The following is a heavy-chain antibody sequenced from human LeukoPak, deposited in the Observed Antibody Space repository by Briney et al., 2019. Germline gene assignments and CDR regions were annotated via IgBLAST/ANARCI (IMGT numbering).Heavy chain of an antibody. Sequence: GGSLRLPCAASGFTFSSYAMSWVRQAPGKGLEWVSGISGSGGSTVYADSVKGRFTISRDNAKNSLYLQMNSLRAEDTAVYYCARSVRGVFDIWGQGTMVTVSS. D-gene: IGHD3-10*01. CDR1: GFTFSSYA. V-gene: IGHV3-23*01. CDR2: ISGSGGST. CDR3: ARSVRGVFDI. J-gene: IGHJ3*02.